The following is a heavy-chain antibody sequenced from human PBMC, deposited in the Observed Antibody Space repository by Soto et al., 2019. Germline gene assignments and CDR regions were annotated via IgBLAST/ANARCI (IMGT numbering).Heavy chain of an antibody. D-gene: IGHD5-12*01. Sequence: ASVKVSCKVSGYTLTELSMHWVRQAPGKGLEWMGGFDPEDGETIYAQKFQGRVTMTEDTSTDTAYMELSSLRSEDTAVYYCATVENSGYDGDFDYWGQGTLVTVSS. CDR1: GYTLTELS. CDR3: ATVENSGYDGDFDY. V-gene: IGHV1-24*01. CDR2: FDPEDGET. J-gene: IGHJ4*02.